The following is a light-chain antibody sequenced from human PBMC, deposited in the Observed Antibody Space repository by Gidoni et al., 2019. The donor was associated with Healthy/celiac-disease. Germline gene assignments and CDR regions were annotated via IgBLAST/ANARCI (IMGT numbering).Light chain of an antibody. V-gene: IGKV3-15*01. CDR1: QSVSSN. CDR2: GAS. Sequence: EIVMTQSPATLSVSPGERATLSCRASQSVSSNLAWYQQKPVQAPRLLIYGASPRATGIPARFSGSGSGTEFTLTISSLQSEDFAVYYCQQYNNWPRTFGGGTKVEIK. J-gene: IGKJ4*01. CDR3: QQYNNWPRT.